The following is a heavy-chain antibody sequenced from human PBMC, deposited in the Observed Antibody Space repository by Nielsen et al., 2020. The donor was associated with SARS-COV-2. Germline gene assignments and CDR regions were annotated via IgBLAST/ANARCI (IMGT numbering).Heavy chain of an antibody. J-gene: IGHJ6*02. CDR3: ARGRAGCSGGSCYSKPYYYYYYGMDV. D-gene: IGHD2-15*01. CDR2: IYYSGST. V-gene: IGHV4-59*12. CDR1: GGSISSYY. Sequence: SETLSLTCTVSGGSISSYYWSWIRQPPGKGLEWIGYIYYSGSTNYNPSLKSRVTISVDTSKNQFSLKLSSVTAADTAVYYCARGRAGCSGGSCYSKPYYYYYYGMDVWGQGTTVTVSS.